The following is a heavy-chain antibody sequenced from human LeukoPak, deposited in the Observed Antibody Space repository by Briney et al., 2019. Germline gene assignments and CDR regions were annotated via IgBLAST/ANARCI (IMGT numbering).Heavy chain of an antibody. CDR3: AKGGITMVRGVKFDY. V-gene: IGHV3-30*02. Sequence: GGSLRLSCAASGFTFSSYGMHWVRQAPGKGLEWVAFIRYDGSNKYYADSVKGRFTISRDNSKNTLYLQMNSLRAEDTAVYYCAKGGITMVRGVKFDYWGQGTLVTVSS. J-gene: IGHJ4*02. D-gene: IGHD3-10*01. CDR2: IRYDGSNK. CDR1: GFTFSSYG.